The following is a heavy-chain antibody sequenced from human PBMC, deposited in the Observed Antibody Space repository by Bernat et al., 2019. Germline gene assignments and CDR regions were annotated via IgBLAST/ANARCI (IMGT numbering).Heavy chain of an antibody. D-gene: IGHD3-10*01. CDR2: ISGSGGST. CDR3: AKDSGTWGLDFARSMELDP. V-gene: IGHV3-23*04. J-gene: IGHJ5*02. CDR1: GFTFSSYA. Sequence: EVQLVESGGGLVQPGGSLRLSCAASGFTFSSYAMSWVRQAPGKGLEWVSAISGSGGSTYYADSVKGRFTISRDNSKNTLYLQMNSLRAEDTAVYYCAKDSGTWGLDFARSMELDPWGQGTLVTVSS.